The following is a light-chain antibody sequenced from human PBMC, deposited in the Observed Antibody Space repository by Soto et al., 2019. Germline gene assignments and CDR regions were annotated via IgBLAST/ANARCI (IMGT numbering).Light chain of an antibody. Sequence: EIVLTQSPGTLSLSPGERATLSCRASQTISINYLAWYQQKPGQAPRVLISRASRRATGIPDRFIGSGSGTDFTLTISGLAPDDFGIYYCQQYGSSPITFGLGTKVEI. V-gene: IGKV3-20*01. CDR3: QQYGSSPIT. CDR2: RAS. CDR1: QTISINY. J-gene: IGKJ1*01.